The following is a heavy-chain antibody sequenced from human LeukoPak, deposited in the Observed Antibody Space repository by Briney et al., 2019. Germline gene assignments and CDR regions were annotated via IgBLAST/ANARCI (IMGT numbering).Heavy chain of an antibody. CDR2: IRHDGSNE. CDR1: TFSFGKHD. CDR3: VNRDCGRRSCNFDS. V-gene: IGHV3-30*02. D-gene: IGHD1-26*01. Sequence: GGSLRLSCAASTFSFGKHDMHWVRQTPGKGLEWVAFIRHDGSNEYYADSVKGGFTISRENAKNTLYLQMKRLRAEDTAVYYCVNRDCGRRSCNFDSWGQGTLVTV. J-gene: IGHJ4*02.